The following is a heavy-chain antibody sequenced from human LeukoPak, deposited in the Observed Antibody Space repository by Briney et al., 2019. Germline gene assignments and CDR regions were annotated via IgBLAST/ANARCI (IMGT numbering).Heavy chain of an antibody. CDR2: IKNDGSST. CDR3: AREDIYDFWSGYYQLAPISNDAFDI. CDR1: GFTFSSYW. V-gene: IGHV3-74*01. Sequence: GGSLRLSCAASGFTFSSYWMHWVRQAPGKGLVWVSRIKNDGSSTTYADSVKGRFTISRDNAKNSLYLQMNSLRAEDTAVYYCAREDIYDFWSGYYQLAPISNDAFDIWGQGTMVTVSS. J-gene: IGHJ3*02. D-gene: IGHD3-3*01.